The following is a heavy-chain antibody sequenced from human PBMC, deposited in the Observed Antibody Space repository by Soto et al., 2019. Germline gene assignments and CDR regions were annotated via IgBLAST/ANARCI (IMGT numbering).Heavy chain of an antibody. D-gene: IGHD2-15*01. CDR1: GFTFDDYA. J-gene: IGHJ4*02. CDR3: AKSRGQYCSGGSCHLFDY. V-gene: IGHV3-9*01. CDR2: ISWNSGSI. Sequence: GGSLRLSCAASGFTFDDYAMHWVRQAPGKGLEWVSGISWNSGSIGYADSVKGRFTISRDNAKNSLYLQMNSLRAEDTALYYCAKSRGQYCSGGSCHLFDYWGQGSLVTVSS.